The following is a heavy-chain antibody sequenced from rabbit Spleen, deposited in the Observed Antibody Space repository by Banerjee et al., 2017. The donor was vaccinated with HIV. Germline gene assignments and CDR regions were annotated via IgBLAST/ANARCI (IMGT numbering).Heavy chain of an antibody. D-gene: IGHD4-2*01. CDR1: GLDFSSSYW. CDR2: IDVRKSGIT. J-gene: IGHJ6*01. V-gene: IGHV1S40*01. Sequence: QSLEESGGDLVKPGASLTLTCTASGLDFSSSYWICWVRQAPGKGLEWIACIDVRKSGITYYASWAKGRFTISKTSSTTVTLQMTSLTAADTATYFCAREVDGDYGMDLWGQGTLVTVS. CDR3: AREVDGDYGMDL.